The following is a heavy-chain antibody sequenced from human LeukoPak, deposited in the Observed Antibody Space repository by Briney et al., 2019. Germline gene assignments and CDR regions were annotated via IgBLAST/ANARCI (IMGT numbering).Heavy chain of an antibody. CDR3: ARQGVATAIDY. CDR2: ISASANT. CDR1: GGSTSNYY. Sequence: PSETLSLTCTVSGGSTSNYYWSWVRQPAGKGLEWIGRISASANTNYNPSLKSRVTMSVDTSMNLFALKLSSVTAADTAVYYCARQGVATAIDYWGQGTLVTVSS. V-gene: IGHV4-4*07. J-gene: IGHJ4*02. D-gene: IGHD2-21*02.